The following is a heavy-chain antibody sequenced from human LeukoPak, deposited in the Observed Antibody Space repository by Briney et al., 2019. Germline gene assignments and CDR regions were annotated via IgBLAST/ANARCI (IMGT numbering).Heavy chain of an antibody. J-gene: IGHJ4*02. Sequence: ASVKVSCKASGGTFSSYAISWVRQAPGQGLEWMGRIIPIFGIANYAQKFQGRVTITADKSTSTVYMELSSLRSEDTAVYYCARAQGVYGIVGATLDYWGQGTLVTVSS. CDR1: GGTFSSYA. CDR2: IIPIFGIA. CDR3: ARAQGVYGIVGATLDY. V-gene: IGHV1-69*04. D-gene: IGHD1-26*01.